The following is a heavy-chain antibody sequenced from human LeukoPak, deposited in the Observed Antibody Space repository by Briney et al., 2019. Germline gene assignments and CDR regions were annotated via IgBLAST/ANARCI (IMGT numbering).Heavy chain of an antibody. CDR3: AKERDNYPNNWFDP. J-gene: IGHJ5*02. CDR1: GFTFSTYA. Sequence: PGGSLRLSCEASGFTFSTYAMSWVRQAPGKGLEWVSAISNSATETYYADSVKGRFTISRDNSRDTLYLHMNSLRGDDTAVYYCAKERDNYPNNWFDPWGQGTLVTVSS. CDR2: ISNSATET. D-gene: IGHD5-24*01. V-gene: IGHV3-23*01.